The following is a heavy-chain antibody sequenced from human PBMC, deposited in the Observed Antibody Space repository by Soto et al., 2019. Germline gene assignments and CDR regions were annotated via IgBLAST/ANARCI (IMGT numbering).Heavy chain of an antibody. Sequence: EVQLEESGGDLVQPGGSLRLSCAASGFTLSAYWMTWDRQAPGKGLEWVANINRDGSKKSYLDSVRGRFTISRDNVGNSLYLQMDSLRADDTALDYCARDVSPGSSSVYLDAFDIWGQGTMVTVSS. V-gene: IGHV3-7*05. CDR2: INRDGSKK. CDR3: ARDVSPGSSSVYLDAFDI. CDR1: GFTLSAYW. D-gene: IGHD6-13*01. J-gene: IGHJ3*02.